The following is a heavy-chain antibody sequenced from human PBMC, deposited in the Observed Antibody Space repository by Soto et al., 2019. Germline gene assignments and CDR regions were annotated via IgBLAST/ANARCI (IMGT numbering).Heavy chain of an antibody. J-gene: IGHJ4*02. CDR2: INLSCGST. V-gene: IGHV1-46*01. D-gene: IGHD5-12*01. CDR3: ARASALQSGYDYMDYFDY. Sequence: QVQLVQSGAEVKKPGASVKVSCKASGYTFTSYYLHWVRQAPGQGLEWMGIINLSCGSTIYAQKFQDRVSMTRSMSTSTVYMEMSILTSEDTAVYYCARASALQSGYDYMDYFDYWGQGTLVTVSS. CDR1: GYTFTSYY.